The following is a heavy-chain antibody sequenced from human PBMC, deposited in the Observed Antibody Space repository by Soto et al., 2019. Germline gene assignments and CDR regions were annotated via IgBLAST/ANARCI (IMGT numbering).Heavy chain of an antibody. V-gene: IGHV1-69*01. CDR2: IIPIFGTA. CDR3: AQIKELQGNWNCLAY. D-gene: IGHD1-7*01. CDR1: GGTFSSYA. Sequence: SVKVSCKASGGTFSSYAISWVRQAPVQGLEWMGGIIPIFGTANYAQKFQGRVTITADESTSTAYMELSSLRSEDTAVYYCAQIKELQGNWNCLAYWGQGTLVTVSS. J-gene: IGHJ4*02.